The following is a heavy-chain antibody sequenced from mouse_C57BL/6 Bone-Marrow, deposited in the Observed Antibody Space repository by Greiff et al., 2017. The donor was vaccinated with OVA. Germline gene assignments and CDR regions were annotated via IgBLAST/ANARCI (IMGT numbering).Heavy chain of an antibody. D-gene: IGHD3-2*02. CDR1: GFTFSNYW. CDR3: TVDSSGYDWFAY. CDR2: IRLKSDNYAT. J-gene: IGHJ3*01. Sequence: EVKVEESGGGLVQPGGSMKLSCVASGFTFSNYWMNWVRQSPEKGLEWVAQIRLKSDNYATHYAESVKGRFTISRDDSKSSVYLQMNNLRAEDTGIYYCTVDSSGYDWFAYWGQGTLVTVSA. V-gene: IGHV6-3*01.